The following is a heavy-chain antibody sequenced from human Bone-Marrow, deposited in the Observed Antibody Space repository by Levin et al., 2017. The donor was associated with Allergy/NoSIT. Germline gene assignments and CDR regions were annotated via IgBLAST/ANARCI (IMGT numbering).Heavy chain of an antibody. J-gene: IGHJ4*02. Sequence: GGSLRLSCAASGFTFSSYGMHWVRQAPGKGLEWVAVISYDGSNKYYADSVKGRFTISRDNSKNTLYLQMNSLRAEDTAVYYCAKDGVGFGENKPDYWGQGTLVTVSS. V-gene: IGHV3-30*18. CDR3: AKDGVGFGENKPDY. CDR1: GFTFSSYG. D-gene: IGHD3-10*01. CDR2: ISYDGSNK.